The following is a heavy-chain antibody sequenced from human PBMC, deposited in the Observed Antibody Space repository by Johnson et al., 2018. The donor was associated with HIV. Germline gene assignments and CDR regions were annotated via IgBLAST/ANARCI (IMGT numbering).Heavy chain of an antibody. CDR3: AKCIWGSSLIDAFDI. V-gene: IGHV3-30*04. CDR2: ISYDASNK. Sequence: VQLVESGGGVVQPGRSLRLSCAASGFTFSSHALHWVRQAPGKGLEWVAVISYDASNKFYADSVKGRFTISRDNSKNTLYLQMNSLRADDTAVYYCAKCIWGSSLIDAFDIWGQGTMVTVSS. J-gene: IGHJ3*02. CDR1: GFTFSSHA. D-gene: IGHD6-13*01.